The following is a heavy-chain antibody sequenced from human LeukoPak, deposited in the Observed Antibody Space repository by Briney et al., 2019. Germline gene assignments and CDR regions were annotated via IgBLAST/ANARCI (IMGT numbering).Heavy chain of an antibody. J-gene: IGHJ4*02. Sequence: SGPTLVKPTQTLTLTCTFSGFSVTTSGVAVAWIRQPPGKALEYLAIIYWDGDKRYSPSLRSRLSITMDASKSQVTLSMTNMDPVDTATYYCAHGRKEMAIQLTGAYFFDYWGQGTLVIVSS. D-gene: IGHD5-18*01. V-gene: IGHV2-5*02. CDR2: IYWDGDK. CDR3: AHGRKEMAIQLTGAYFFDY. CDR1: GFSVTTSGVA.